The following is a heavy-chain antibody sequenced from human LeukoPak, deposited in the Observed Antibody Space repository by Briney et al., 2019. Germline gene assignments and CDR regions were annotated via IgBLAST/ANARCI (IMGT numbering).Heavy chain of an antibody. D-gene: IGHD3-22*01. CDR1: GFTFSSYE. Sequence: GGSLRLSCAASGFTFSSYEMNWVRQAPGKGLEWLSSISGSGGSTYYADSVKGRFTLSRDNSKNTLYLQMNSLRAEDTAVYYCAKVQGYYYDSSGRGAFDIWGQGTMVTVSS. V-gene: IGHV3-23*01. CDR3: AKVQGYYYDSSGRGAFDI. J-gene: IGHJ3*02. CDR2: ISGSGGST.